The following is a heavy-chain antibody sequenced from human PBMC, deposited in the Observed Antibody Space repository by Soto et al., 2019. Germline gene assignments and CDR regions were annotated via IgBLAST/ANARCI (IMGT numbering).Heavy chain of an antibody. V-gene: IGHV1-18*01. Sequence: AAVKVSCKASGYTFTSYGISWVRQAPGQGLEWMGWISAYNGNTNYAQKLQGRVTMTTDTSTSTAYMELRSLRSDDTAVYYCARVRNYDYIWGSYLHSHWYDPWGQGTLVTVSS. CDR2: ISAYNGNT. CDR3: ARVRNYDYIWGSYLHSHWYDP. J-gene: IGHJ5*02. CDR1: GYTFTSYG. D-gene: IGHD3-16*02.